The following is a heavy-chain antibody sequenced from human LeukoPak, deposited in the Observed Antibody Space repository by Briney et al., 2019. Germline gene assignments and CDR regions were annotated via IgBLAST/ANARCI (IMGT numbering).Heavy chain of an antibody. CDR1: GFTFSSYA. D-gene: IGHD6-6*01. J-gene: IGHJ4*02. V-gene: IGHV3-30*04. Sequence: PGGSLRLSCAASGFTFSSYAMHWVRQAPGKGLEWVAVISYDGNNKFYADSVKGRFTISRDNAKNSLYLQMNSLRAEDTAVYYCARDTIAAFGFFDYWGQGTLVTVSS. CDR3: ARDTIAAFGFFDY. CDR2: ISYDGNNK.